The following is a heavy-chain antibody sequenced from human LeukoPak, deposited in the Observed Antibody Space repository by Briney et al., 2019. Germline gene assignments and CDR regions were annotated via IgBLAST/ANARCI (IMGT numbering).Heavy chain of an antibody. CDR3: ASHIWFGELLLDY. Sequence: QSGGSLRLSCAASGFTFSSYGMHWVRQAPGKGLEWVAVISYDGSNKYHADSVKGRFTISRDDSKNTLYLQMNSLRAEDTAVYYCASHIWFGELLLDYWGQGTLVTVSS. D-gene: IGHD3-10*01. CDR1: GFTFSSYG. CDR2: ISYDGSNK. J-gene: IGHJ4*02. V-gene: IGHV3-30*03.